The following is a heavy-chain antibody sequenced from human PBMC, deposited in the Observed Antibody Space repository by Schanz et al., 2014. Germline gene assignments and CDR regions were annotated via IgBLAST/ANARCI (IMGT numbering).Heavy chain of an antibody. D-gene: IGHD2-2*01. CDR1: GFAFSAYS. CDR3: AKRCSSTSCSHGAFDI. V-gene: IGHV3-66*01. CDR2: IYSDGRT. J-gene: IGHJ3*02. Sequence: EVQLVESGGGLVKPGGSLRLSCAASGFAFSAYSMNWVRQAPGKGLEWVSVIYSDGRTYYGDSVKGRFTISRDNSKNTLYLQMNSLRDEDTAMYYCAKRCSSTSCSHGAFDIWGQGTMVTVSS.